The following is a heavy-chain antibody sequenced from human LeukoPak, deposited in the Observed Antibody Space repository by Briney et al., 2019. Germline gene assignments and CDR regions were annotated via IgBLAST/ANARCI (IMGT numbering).Heavy chain of an antibody. CDR1: GFTVSSNY. Sequence: PGGSLRLSCAASGFTVSSNYMSWVHQAPGKGLEWVSVIYSGGSTYYADSVKGRFTISRDNSKNTLYLQMNSLRAEDTAVYYCARDTNYYGSGSYYNGRGVHYYGMDVWGQGTTVTVSS. D-gene: IGHD3-10*01. V-gene: IGHV3-66*01. CDR3: ARDTNYYGSGSYYNGRGVHYYGMDV. CDR2: IYSGGST. J-gene: IGHJ6*02.